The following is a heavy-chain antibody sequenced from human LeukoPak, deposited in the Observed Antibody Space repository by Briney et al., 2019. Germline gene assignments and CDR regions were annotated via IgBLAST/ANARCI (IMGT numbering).Heavy chain of an antibody. CDR3: ARVGAAGTPYYYYMDV. D-gene: IGHD6-13*01. CDR2: IYTSGST. CDR1: GGFIGTYY. Sequence: SETLSLTCTVSGGFIGTYYWSWIRQPAGKGLEWIGRIYTSGSTNYNPSLKSRVSMAVDTSKNQFSLKLTSVTAADTAVYYCARVGAAGTPYYYYMDVWGKGTTVTVSS. J-gene: IGHJ6*03. V-gene: IGHV4-4*07.